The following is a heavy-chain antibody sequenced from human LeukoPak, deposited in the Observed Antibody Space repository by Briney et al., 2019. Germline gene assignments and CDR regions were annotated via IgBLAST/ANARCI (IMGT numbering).Heavy chain of an antibody. D-gene: IGHD3-10*01. Sequence: GGSLRLSCAASGFTFSSYGMHWVRQAPGKGLEWVAFIRYDGSNKYYADSVKGRFTISRDNSKNTLYLQMNSLRAEDTAVYYCAKDTGILEWFGELSNFDYWGQGTLVTVSS. CDR2: IRYDGSNK. CDR3: AKDTGILEWFGELSNFDY. CDR1: GFTFSSYG. J-gene: IGHJ4*02. V-gene: IGHV3-30*02.